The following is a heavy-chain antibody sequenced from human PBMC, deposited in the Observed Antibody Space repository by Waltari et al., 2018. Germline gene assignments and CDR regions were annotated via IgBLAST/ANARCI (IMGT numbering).Heavy chain of an antibody. CDR1: ALLFSTFF. J-gene: IGHJ3*01. V-gene: IGHV3-23*01. Sequence: EVQLMESGGGLVQPGGSLILSCSASALLFSTFFINWVRQVPGKGLEWVCSISGSGAEWYAESVRGRFTISRDNPKNTVFLQMNSLRVEDTALYYCAKDDRYPDDVFGLWGLGTMVTVSS. CDR2: ISGSGAE. D-gene: IGHD2-2*02. CDR3: AKDDRYPDDVFGL.